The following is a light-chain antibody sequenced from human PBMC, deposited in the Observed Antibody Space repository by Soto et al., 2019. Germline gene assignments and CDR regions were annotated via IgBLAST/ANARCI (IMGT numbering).Light chain of an antibody. Sequence: EIVLTQSPGTLSLSPGERATLSCRASQSVSSSYLAWYQQKPGQAPRLLIYGASSRATGIPDRFSGSGSGTDVTLTISRLEPEDFAVYYCQQYGSSPYTFGQWTKLEIK. J-gene: IGKJ2*01. V-gene: IGKV3-20*01. CDR3: QQYGSSPYT. CDR1: QSVSSSY. CDR2: GAS.